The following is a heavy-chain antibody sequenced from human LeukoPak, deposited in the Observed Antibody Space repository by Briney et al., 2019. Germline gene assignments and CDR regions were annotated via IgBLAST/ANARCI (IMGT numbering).Heavy chain of an antibody. CDR2: IYGGGST. V-gene: IGHV3-66*01. D-gene: IGHD5-12*01. CDR1: GFIVSSNY. J-gene: IGHJ4*01. CDR3: ARISGYSGYGRVY. Sequence: GGSLRLSCAASGFIVSSNYMGWVRQAPGKGLEWVSVIYGGGSTYYADSVKGRFTISRDNSKNTLYLQMNSLRAEDTALYYCARISGYSGYGRVYWGQGNPVTVSS.